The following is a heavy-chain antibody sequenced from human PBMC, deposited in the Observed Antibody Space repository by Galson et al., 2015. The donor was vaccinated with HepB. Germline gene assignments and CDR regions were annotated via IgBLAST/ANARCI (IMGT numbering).Heavy chain of an antibody. J-gene: IGHJ4*02. D-gene: IGHD1-1*01. CDR2: ISSSSSYI. V-gene: IGHV3-21*01. CDR1: GFTFSDYT. CDR3: ARELGRAPNFDY. Sequence: SLRLSCAASGFTFSDYTLNWVRQAPGKGLEWVSSISSSSSYIYFADSLKGRFTISRDNAKNSLYLQLNSLRAEDTAVYYCARELGRAPNFDYWGQGTLVTVSS.